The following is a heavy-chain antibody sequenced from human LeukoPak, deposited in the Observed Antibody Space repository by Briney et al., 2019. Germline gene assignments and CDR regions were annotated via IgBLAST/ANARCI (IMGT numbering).Heavy chain of an antibody. V-gene: IGHV1-2*02. J-gene: IGHJ3*01. CDR3: ARSVDAFDL. Sequence: GASVKVSCKASGYTFSGHYLHWVRQAPGQGLEWMAWINPNSGVTKYAQYFQGRVTLTRDTSTSTAYMDLSRLVSDDTAVYYCARSVDAFDLWGQGTMVTVSS. CDR1: GYTFSGHY. CDR2: INPNSGVT.